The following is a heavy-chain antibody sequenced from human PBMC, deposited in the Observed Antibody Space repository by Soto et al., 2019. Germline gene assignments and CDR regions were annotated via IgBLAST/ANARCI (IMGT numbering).Heavy chain of an antibody. CDR3: ARRDRAAAGPEFDY. D-gene: IGHD6-13*01. J-gene: IGHJ4*02. V-gene: IGHV5-10-1*01. CDR1: GYSFTSYW. CDR2: IDPSDSYT. Sequence: GESLKISCKGPGYSFTSYWISWVRQMPGKGLEWMGRIDPSDSYTDYSPSFQGHVTISADKSISTAYLQWSSLKASDTAIYYCARRDRAAAGPEFDYWGQGTLVTVSS.